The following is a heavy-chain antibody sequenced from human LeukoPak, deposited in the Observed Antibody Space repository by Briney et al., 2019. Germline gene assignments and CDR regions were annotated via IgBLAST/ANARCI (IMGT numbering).Heavy chain of an antibody. CDR1: GFTFSSYW. CDR3: ARAVWKLLHGGFDS. J-gene: IGHJ4*02. CDR2: IKQDGSEK. V-gene: IGHV3-7*01. Sequence: GGSLRLSCAASGFTFSSYWMSWVRQAPGKGLEWVANIKQDGSEKYYVDSVKGRFTISRDNAKNSLYLQMNSLRAEDTAVYYCARAVWKLLHGGFDSWGQGTLVTVSS. D-gene: IGHD1-26*01.